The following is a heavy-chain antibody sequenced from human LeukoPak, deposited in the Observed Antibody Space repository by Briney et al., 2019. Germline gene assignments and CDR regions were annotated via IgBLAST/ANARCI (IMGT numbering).Heavy chain of an antibody. CDR3: ARSDPQYYYDSSGYSYPLEFFQH. V-gene: IGHV3-21*01. CDR2: ISSSSSYI. J-gene: IGHJ1*01. Sequence: GGSLRLSCAASGFTFSSYSMNWVRQAPGKGLEWVSSISSSSSYIYYADSVKGRFTISRDNAKNSLYLQMNSLRGEDTAVYYCARSDPQYYYDSSGYSYPLEFFQHWGQGTLASVSS. CDR1: GFTFSSYS. D-gene: IGHD3-22*01.